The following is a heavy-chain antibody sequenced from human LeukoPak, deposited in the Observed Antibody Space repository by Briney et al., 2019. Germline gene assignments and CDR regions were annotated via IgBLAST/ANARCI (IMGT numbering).Heavy chain of an antibody. D-gene: IGHD6-13*01. J-gene: IGHJ3*02. CDR3: ARDRRIAAAGIAFDI. Sequence: SETLSLTCAVYGGSFSGYYWSWIRQPPGKGLEWIGEINHSGSTNYNPSLKSRVTISVDTSKNQFSLKLSSVTAADTVVYYCARDRRIAAAGIAFDIWGQGTMVTVSS. CDR1: GGSFSGYY. CDR2: INHSGST. V-gene: IGHV4-34*01.